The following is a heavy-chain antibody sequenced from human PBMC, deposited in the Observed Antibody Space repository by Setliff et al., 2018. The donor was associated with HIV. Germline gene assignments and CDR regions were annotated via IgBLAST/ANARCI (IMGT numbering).Heavy chain of an antibody. CDR1: GGSISSAY. J-gene: IGHJ6*03. D-gene: IGHD3-3*01. CDR2: IYSGGIT. CDR3: ARDRVHNPSYNFWSGPTNYYYYMDV. V-gene: IGHV4-59*01. Sequence: SETLSLTCAVSGGSISSAYWSWVRQPPGKGLEWIGYIYSGGITKYNPSLKSRVTISVDTSKSQFSLKLNSVTAADTAVYYCARDRVHNPSYNFWSGPTNYYYYMDVWGKGTTVTVSS.